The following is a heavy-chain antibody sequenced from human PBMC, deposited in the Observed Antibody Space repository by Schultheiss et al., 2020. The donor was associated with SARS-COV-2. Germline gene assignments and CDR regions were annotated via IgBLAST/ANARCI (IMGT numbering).Heavy chain of an antibody. J-gene: IGHJ4*02. Sequence: GGSLRLSCAASGFTFSSYGMHWVRQAPGKGLEWVAVISYDGSNKYYADSVKGRFTISRDNAKNSLYLQMNSLRAEDTAVYYCARDIKQQLGDYWGQGTLVTGSS. CDR3: ARDIKQQLGDY. CDR2: ISYDGSNK. V-gene: IGHV3-30*03. CDR1: GFTFSSYG. D-gene: IGHD6-13*01.